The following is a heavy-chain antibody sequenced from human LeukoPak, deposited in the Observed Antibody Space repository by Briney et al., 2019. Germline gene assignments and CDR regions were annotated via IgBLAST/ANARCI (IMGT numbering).Heavy chain of an antibody. J-gene: IGHJ6*02. CDR1: GFTFSSYS. V-gene: IGHV3-30*03. Sequence: GGSLRLSCAASGFTFSSYSMNWVRQAPGKGLEWVAVISYDGSNKYYADSVKGRFTISRDNSKNTLYLQMNSLRAEDTAVYYCARATAPDYDILTGYSPLYYYYGMDVWGQGTTVTVSS. D-gene: IGHD3-9*01. CDR3: ARATAPDYDILTGYSPLYYYYGMDV. CDR2: ISYDGSNK.